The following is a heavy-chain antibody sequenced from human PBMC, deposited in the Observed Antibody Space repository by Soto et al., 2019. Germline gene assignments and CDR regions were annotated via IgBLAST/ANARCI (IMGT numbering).Heavy chain of an antibody. V-gene: IGHV1-46*03. Sequence: QVQLVQSGAEVKKPGASVKVSCKASGYTFTNYYMHWVRQAPGQGLEWMGIINPSGGSTSYAQKFQGRGTMTRDASTSTVYMELSSLRSEDTAVYYCARGIAVAGTIFDYWGQGTLVTVSS. CDR3: ARGIAVAGTIFDY. J-gene: IGHJ4*02. D-gene: IGHD6-19*01. CDR1: GYTFTNYY. CDR2: INPSGGST.